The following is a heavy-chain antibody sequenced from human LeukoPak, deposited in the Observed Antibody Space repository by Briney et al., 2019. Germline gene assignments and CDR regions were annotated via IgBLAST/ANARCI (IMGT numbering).Heavy chain of an antibody. J-gene: IGHJ6*03. CDR1: GYTFTSYD. V-gene: IGHV1-8*01. Sequence: ASVKVSCKASGYTFTSYDINWVRQATGQGLEWMGWMNPNSGNTGYAQKFQGRVTMTSDTSTSTVYLELSSLRSDDTAVYYCARGGCTNGVCWHYYYYYMDVWGKGTTVTVSS. CDR2: MNPNSGNT. CDR3: ARGGCTNGVCWHYYYYYMDV. D-gene: IGHD2-8*01.